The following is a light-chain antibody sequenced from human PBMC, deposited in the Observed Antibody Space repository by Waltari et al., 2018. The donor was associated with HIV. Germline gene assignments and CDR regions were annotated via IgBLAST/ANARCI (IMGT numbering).Light chain of an antibody. V-gene: IGLV1-40*01. J-gene: IGLJ3*02. CDR2: GDT. CDR1: NSNIGAGYD. CDR3: QSYDKSLAGLWV. Sequence: SVLTQPPSVSGAPGQAITISCTGNNSNIGAGYDVHWYRQFPGTAPPLVRYGDTIRPSGVSDRFSGSRSGNSVSLDITGLRAEDEADYYCQSYDKSLAGLWVFGGGTRLTVL.